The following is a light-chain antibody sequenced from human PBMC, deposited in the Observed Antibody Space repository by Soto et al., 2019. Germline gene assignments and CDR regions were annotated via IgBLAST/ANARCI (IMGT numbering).Light chain of an antibody. CDR3: QQGYSSPPT. V-gene: IGKV1-39*01. CDR2: VAS. Sequence: DIQMTQSPSSLSASVGDRVTITCRASQTIKTNLNWYQQQPGKVPKLLIYVASSLQSGVPSRFSGSGSGTELTLTISSLQPEDFATYYCQQGYSSPPTFGQGTKVEIK. CDR1: QTIKTN. J-gene: IGKJ1*01.